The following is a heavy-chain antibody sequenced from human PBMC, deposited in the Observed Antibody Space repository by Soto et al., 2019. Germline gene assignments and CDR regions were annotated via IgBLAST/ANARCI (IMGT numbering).Heavy chain of an antibody. CDR3: ARGYSSSWYDY. V-gene: IGHV4-31*03. CDR2: IYYSGSA. J-gene: IGHJ4*02. CDR1: GGSISSGGYY. D-gene: IGHD6-13*01. Sequence: SETLSLTCTVSGGSISSGGYYWSWIRQHPGKGLEWIGYIYYSGSAYYNPSLKSRVTISVDTSKNQFSLKLSSVTAADTAVYYCARGYSSSWYDYWGQGTLVTVSS.